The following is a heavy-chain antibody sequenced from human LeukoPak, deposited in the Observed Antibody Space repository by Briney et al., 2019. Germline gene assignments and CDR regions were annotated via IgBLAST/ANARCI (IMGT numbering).Heavy chain of an antibody. Sequence: PGGSLRLSCAASGFTFSSYAMSWVRQAPGKGLEWVSAISGSGASTYYGDSVKGRFTFSRDNSKNTLYLQMNSLRAEDTAVYYCAKGLNDQDSSGYFDYWGQGTLVTVSS. CDR2: ISGSGAST. J-gene: IGHJ4*02. CDR3: AKGLNDQDSSGYFDY. D-gene: IGHD3-22*01. CDR1: GFTFSSYA. V-gene: IGHV3-23*01.